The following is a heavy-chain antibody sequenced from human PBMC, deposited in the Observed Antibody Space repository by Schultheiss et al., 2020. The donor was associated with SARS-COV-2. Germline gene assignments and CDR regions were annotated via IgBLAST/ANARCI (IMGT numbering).Heavy chain of an antibody. J-gene: IGHJ5*02. Sequence: SETLSLTCTVSGGSISSYYWSWIRQPPGKGLEWIGYIYYSGSTNYNPSLRSRVTMSIDTSKNQLSLHLSSVTAADTAVYYCARGSNWFDPWGQGTLVTVSS. V-gene: IGHV4-59*01. CDR3: ARGSNWFDP. CDR2: IYYSGST. D-gene: IGHD3-10*01. CDR1: GGSISSYY.